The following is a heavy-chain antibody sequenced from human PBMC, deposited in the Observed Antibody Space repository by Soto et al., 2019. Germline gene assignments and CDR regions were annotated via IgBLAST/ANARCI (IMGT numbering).Heavy chain of an antibody. J-gene: IGHJ5*01. V-gene: IGHV3-23*01. CDR3: AIDTRYDDYVRWFDS. CDR1: GFTFSSYA. D-gene: IGHD3-16*01. Sequence: EVHLLESGGGLVQPGGSLRLSCTASGFTFSSYAMTWVRQAPGRGLEGVSGITASGGRTFYAYSVKGRFTISRDNSRSTLYLQMNSLISEDTAVYYCAIDTRYDDYVRWFDSWGQGTLVTVSS. CDR2: ITASGGRT.